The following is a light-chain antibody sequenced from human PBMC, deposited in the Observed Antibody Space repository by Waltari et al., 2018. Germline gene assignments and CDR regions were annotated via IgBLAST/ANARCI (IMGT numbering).Light chain of an antibody. CDR2: VAS. CDR3: QQYDGSVLT. CDR1: QTINNNF. V-gene: IGKV3-20*01. Sequence: CRARQTINNNFLVWYQQKPGQAPRVIIHVASSRDTGFPDRFSGSGSGTDFTLTISSLKPEDSAVYYCQQYDGSVLTFGGGTKVEI. J-gene: IGKJ4*02.